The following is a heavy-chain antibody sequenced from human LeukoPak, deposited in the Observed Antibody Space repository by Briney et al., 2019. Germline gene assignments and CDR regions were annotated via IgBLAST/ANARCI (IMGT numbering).Heavy chain of an antibody. J-gene: IGHJ1*01. CDR2: IYYSGST. Sequence: PSQTLSLTCTVSGGSISSGDYYWSWIRQPSGKGLEWIGYIYYSGSTYYNPSLKSRVTISVDTSKNQFSLKLSSVTAADTAVYYCARELLWGYYYDSSGYYSDGYFQHWGQGTLVTVSS. D-gene: IGHD3-22*01. V-gene: IGHV4-30-4*01. CDR3: ARELLWGYYYDSSGYYSDGYFQH. CDR1: GGSISSGDYY.